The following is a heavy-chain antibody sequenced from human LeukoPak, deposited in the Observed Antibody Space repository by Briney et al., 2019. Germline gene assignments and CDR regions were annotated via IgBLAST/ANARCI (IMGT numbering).Heavy chain of an antibody. V-gene: IGHV1-8*03. CDR1: GYTFTGYY. CDR2: MNPNSGNT. D-gene: IGHD1-26*01. Sequence: ASVKVSCKASGYTFTGYYMHWVRQATGQGLEWMGWMNPNSGNTGYAQKFQGRVTITRNTSISTAYMELSSLRSEDTAVYYCARRRPAWYSGSYPFDYWGQGTLVTVSS. CDR3: ARRRPAWYSGSYPFDY. J-gene: IGHJ4*02.